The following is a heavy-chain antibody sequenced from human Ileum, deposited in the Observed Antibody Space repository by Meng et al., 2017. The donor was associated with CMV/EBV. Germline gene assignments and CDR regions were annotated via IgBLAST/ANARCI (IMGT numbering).Heavy chain of an antibody. CDR1: GYTFTSYD. CDR2: MNPNSGNT. CDR3: ARGRYCSSTSCYTLVDYYGMDV. J-gene: IGHJ6*02. V-gene: IGHV1-8*01. D-gene: IGHD2-2*02. Sequence: ASVKVSCKASGYTFTSYDINWLRQATGQGLEWMGWMNPNSGNTGYAQKFQGRVTMTRNTSISTAYMELSSLRSEDTAVYYCARGRYCSSTSCYTLVDYYGMDVWGQGTTVTVSS.